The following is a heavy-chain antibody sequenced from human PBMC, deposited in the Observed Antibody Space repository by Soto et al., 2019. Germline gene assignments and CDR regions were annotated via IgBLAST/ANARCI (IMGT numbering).Heavy chain of an antibody. CDR2: ISYDGSNK. CDR3: HVRGSPDAFDI. J-gene: IGHJ3*02. CDR1: GFTFSSYG. V-gene: IGHV3-30*03. D-gene: IGHD1-26*01. Sequence: QTGGSLRLSCAASGFTFSSYGMHWVRQAPGKGLEWVAVISYDGSNKYYADSVKGRFTISRDNSKNTLYLQMNSLRAEDTAVYYCHVRGSPDAFDIWGQGTMVTVSS.